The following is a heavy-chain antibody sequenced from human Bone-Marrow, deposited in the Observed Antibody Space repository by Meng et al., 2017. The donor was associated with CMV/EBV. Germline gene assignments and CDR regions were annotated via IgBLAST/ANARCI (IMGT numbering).Heavy chain of an antibody. V-gene: IGHV4-39*07. Sequence: SETLSLTCTVSGGSISSSSYYWGWIRQPPGKGREWIGSIYYSGSTYYNPSLKSRVTISIDTSKNQFSLKVSFVTAADTAVYYCAGARNDYYYYSGMDVWGQGTTVTVSS. D-gene: IGHD4/OR15-4a*01. CDR2: IYYSGST. CDR1: GGSISSSSYY. J-gene: IGHJ6*02. CDR3: AGARNDYYYYSGMDV.